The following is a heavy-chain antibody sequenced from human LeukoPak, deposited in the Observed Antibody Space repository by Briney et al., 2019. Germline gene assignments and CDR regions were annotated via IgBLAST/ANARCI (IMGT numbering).Heavy chain of an antibody. J-gene: IGHJ4*02. V-gene: IGHV3-23*01. CDR3: AKDRYYDSSGYYFYPLDY. CDR2: ISGSGGST. Sequence: GGSLRFSCAASGFTFSSYGMSWVRQAPGKGLEWVSAISGSGGSTYYADSVKGRFTISRDNSKNTLYLQMNSLRAEDTAVYYCAKDRYYDSSGYYFYPLDYWGQGTLVTVSS. D-gene: IGHD3-22*01. CDR1: GFTFSSYG.